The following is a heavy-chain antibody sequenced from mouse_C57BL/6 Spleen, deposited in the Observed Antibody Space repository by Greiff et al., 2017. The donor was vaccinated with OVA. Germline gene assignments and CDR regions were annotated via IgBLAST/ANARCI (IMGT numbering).Heavy chain of an antibody. V-gene: IGHV1-52*01. D-gene: IGHD1-1*01. CDR1: GYTFTSYW. Sequence: QVQLQQSGAELVKPGASVKLSCKASGYTFTSYWMHWVKQRPIQGLEWIGNIDPSDSETHYNQKFKDKATLTVDKSSSTAYMQLSSLTSEDSAVYYCARRGSSPSYAMDYWGQGTSVTVSS. CDR3: ARRGSSPSYAMDY. J-gene: IGHJ4*01. CDR2: IDPSDSET.